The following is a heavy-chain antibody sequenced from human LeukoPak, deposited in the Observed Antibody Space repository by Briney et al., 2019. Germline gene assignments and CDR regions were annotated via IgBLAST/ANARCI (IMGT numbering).Heavy chain of an antibody. V-gene: IGHV3-33*06. Sequence: GGSLRLSCAASGFTFSSYGMHWVRQAPGKGLEWVAVIWYDGSNKYYADSVKGRFTISRDNSKNTLYLQMNSLRAEDTALYYCAKPMVRGVIPAYGMDVWGQGTTVTVSS. D-gene: IGHD3-10*01. CDR2: IWYDGSNK. J-gene: IGHJ6*02. CDR3: AKPMVRGVIPAYGMDV. CDR1: GFTFSSYG.